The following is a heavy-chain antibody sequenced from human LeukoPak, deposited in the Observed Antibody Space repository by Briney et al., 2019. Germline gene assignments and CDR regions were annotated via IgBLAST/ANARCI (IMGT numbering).Heavy chain of an antibody. Sequence: PSETLSLTCTVSGGSISSSSDYWGWIRQPPGKGLEWIGSIYYSGSTYYNPSLKSRVPILVDKSKNQFSLKLSSVTAADTAVYYCASITGLNNWLDPWGQGTLVTVSS. J-gene: IGHJ5*02. D-gene: IGHD1-14*01. CDR2: IYYSGST. CDR3: ASITGLNNWLDP. CDR1: GGSISSSSDY. V-gene: IGHV4-39*07.